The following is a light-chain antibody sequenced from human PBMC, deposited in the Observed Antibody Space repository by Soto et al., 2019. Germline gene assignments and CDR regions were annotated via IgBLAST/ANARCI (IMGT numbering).Light chain of an antibody. Sequence: QSALTQPRSVSGSPGQSVTISCTGTSSDVGGYNYVSWYQQYPGKAPKFMIYDVNKRPSGVPDRFSGSKSGNTASLTISGLQGEDEADYYCSSYAGSSWVFGGGTKVTVL. CDR3: SSYAGSSWV. J-gene: IGLJ3*02. CDR2: DVN. CDR1: SSDVGGYNY. V-gene: IGLV2-11*01.